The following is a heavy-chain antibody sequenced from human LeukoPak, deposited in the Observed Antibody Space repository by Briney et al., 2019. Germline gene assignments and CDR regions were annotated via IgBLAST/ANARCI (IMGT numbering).Heavy chain of an antibody. CDR1: GFTFSSYW. V-gene: IGHV3-7*01. D-gene: IGHD3-3*01. CDR3: ARDPHFGFLEWLPYNYYDYGMDV. Sequence: GGSLRLSCAASGFTFSSYWMSWVRQAPGKGLEWVANIKQDGSEKYYVDSVKGRFTISRDNAKNSLYLQMNSLRAEDTAVYYCARDPHFGFLEWLPYNYYDYGMDVWGQGTTVTVSS. CDR2: IKQDGSEK. J-gene: IGHJ6*02.